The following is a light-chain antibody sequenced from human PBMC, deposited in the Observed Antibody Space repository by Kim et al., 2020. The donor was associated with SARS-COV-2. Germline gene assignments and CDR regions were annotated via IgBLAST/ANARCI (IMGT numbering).Light chain of an antibody. V-gene: IGKV3-20*01. CDR2: GAS. J-gene: IGKJ1*01. CDR1: QSVSSSY. Sequence: ETVLTQSPGTLSLSPGERATLSCRASQSVSSSYLAWYQQKPGQAPRLLIYGASSRATGIPDRFSGSGSGTDFTLTITRLETEDFAVYFCQQFDVTRWTFGQGTKVDIK. CDR3: QQFDVTRWT.